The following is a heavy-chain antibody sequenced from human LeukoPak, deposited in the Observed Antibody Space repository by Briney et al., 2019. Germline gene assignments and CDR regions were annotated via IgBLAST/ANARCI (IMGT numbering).Heavy chain of an antibody. Sequence: GSSVKVSCKASGGTFSSYAISWVRQAPGQGLEWMGRIIPILGIANYAQKFQGRVTITADKSTSTAYMELSSLRSEDTAVYYCARGDYGGDYFDYWGQGTLVTVSS. CDR3: ARGDYGGDYFDY. CDR1: GGTFSSYA. J-gene: IGHJ4*02. CDR2: IIPILGIA. V-gene: IGHV1-69*04. D-gene: IGHD4-23*01.